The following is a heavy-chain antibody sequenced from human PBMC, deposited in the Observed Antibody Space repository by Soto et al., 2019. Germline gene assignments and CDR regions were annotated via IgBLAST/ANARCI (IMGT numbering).Heavy chain of an antibody. D-gene: IGHD3-10*01. CDR3: ARNYGSGSYSPVVY. CDR2: IYYSGST. Sequence: PSETLSLTCTVSGGSISSYYWSWIRQPPGKGLEWIGYIYYSGSTNYNPSLKSRVTISVDTSKNQFSLKLSSVTAADTAVYYCARNYGSGSYSPVVYWGQGTLVTVSS. CDR1: GGSISSYY. J-gene: IGHJ4*02. V-gene: IGHV4-59*01.